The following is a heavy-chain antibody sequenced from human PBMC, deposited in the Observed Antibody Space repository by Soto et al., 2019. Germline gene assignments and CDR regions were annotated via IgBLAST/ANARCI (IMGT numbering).Heavy chain of an antibody. CDR3: AKGPLLWFGTNYGMDV. CDR2: ISGSGGST. CDR1: GFTFDNYA. J-gene: IGHJ6*02. Sequence: GGSLRLSCAASGFTFDNYAMHWVRQAPGKGLEWVSGISGSGGSTYYADSVKGRFTISRDNSKNTLYLQMNSLRAEDTAVYYCAKGPLLWFGTNYGMDVWGQGTTVTVSS. V-gene: IGHV3-23*01. D-gene: IGHD3-10*01.